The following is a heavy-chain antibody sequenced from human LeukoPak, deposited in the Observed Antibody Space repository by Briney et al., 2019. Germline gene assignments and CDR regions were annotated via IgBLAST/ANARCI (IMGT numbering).Heavy chain of an antibody. D-gene: IGHD2-2*01. CDR2: IYPGDSDT. CDR3: ARRALKYCSSTSCPFDWFDP. CDR1: GYSFTSYW. V-gene: IGHV5-51*01. J-gene: IGHJ5*02. Sequence: GESLKISCKGSGYSFTSYWIGWVRQMPGKGLEWMGIIYPGDSDTRYSPSFQGQVTISADKSISTAYLQWSSLKASDTAMYYCARRALKYCSSTSCPFDWFDPWGQGTLVTVSS.